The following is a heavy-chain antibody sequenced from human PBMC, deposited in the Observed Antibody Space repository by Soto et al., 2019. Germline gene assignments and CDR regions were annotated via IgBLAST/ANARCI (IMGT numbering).Heavy chain of an antibody. CDR1: GFTFSSYG. D-gene: IGHD6-19*01. Sequence: QVQLVESGGGVVQPGRSLRLSCAASGFTFSSYGMHWVRQAPGKGLEWVAVISYDGSNKYYADSVKGRFTISRDNSKNTLYLQMNSLRAEDTAVYYCAKDLSSSSGWYDYWGQGTLVTVSS. J-gene: IGHJ4*02. CDR2: ISYDGSNK. CDR3: AKDLSSSSGWYDY. V-gene: IGHV3-30*18.